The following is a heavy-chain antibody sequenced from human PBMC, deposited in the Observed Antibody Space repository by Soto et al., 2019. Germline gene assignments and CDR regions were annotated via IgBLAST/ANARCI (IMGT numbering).Heavy chain of an antibody. Sequence: QVQLQESGPGLVKPSQTLSLTCTVSGGSISSGGYYWIWIRQHPGKGLEWIGYVYSSGSTYYNPSLQSRVTISVDTSKHQFSLKLRSVTAADTAVYYCARCHDYCDYGYSFDPWGKGTLVTVSS. D-gene: IGHD4-17*01. CDR2: VYSSGST. V-gene: IGHV4-31*03. CDR3: ARCHDYCDYGYSFDP. J-gene: IGHJ5*02. CDR1: GGSISSGGYY.